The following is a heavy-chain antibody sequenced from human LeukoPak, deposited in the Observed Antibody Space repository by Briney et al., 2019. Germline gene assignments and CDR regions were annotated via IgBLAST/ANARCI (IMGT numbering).Heavy chain of an antibody. J-gene: IGHJ5*02. D-gene: IGHD2-2*01. CDR1: GGSISSYY. CDR2: IYTSGST. Sequence: PSETLSLTCTVSGGSISSYYWSWIRQPPGKGLECIGRIYTSGSTNYNPSLKSRVTISVDTSKNQFSLKLSSVTAADTAVYYCARDIGYCSSTSCPRVDNWFDPWGQGTLVTVSS. CDR3: ARDIGYCSSTSCPRVDNWFDP. V-gene: IGHV4-4*08.